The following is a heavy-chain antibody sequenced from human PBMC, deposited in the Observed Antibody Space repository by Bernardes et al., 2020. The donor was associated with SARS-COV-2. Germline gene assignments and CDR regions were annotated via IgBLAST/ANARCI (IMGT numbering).Heavy chain of an antibody. CDR3: AGRITLFGVITGFFDR. CDR1: GYSLTELP. V-gene: IGHV1-24*01. J-gene: IGHJ4*02. D-gene: IGHD3-3*01. Sequence: ASVKVSCKVSGYSLTELPIPWVRQAPGQGLEWMGGLDSEDGQTIYAQKFQGRVTMIEDTSTDTAYMELNSLRSEDTAVYFCAGRITLFGVITGFFDRWGQGTLVTVSS. CDR2: LDSEDGQT.